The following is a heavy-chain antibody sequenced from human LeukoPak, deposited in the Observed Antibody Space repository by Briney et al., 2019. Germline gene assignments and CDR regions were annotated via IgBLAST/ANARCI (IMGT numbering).Heavy chain of an antibody. CDR3: ATAHPRYYDILTGQY. J-gene: IGHJ4*02. CDR2: FDPEDGET. V-gene: IGHV1-24*01. Sequence: GASVKVSCKASGYTFTSYYMHWVRQAPGQGLEWMGGFDPEDGETIYAQKFQGRVTMTEDTSTDTAYMELSSLRSEDTAVYYCATAHPRYYDILTGQYWGQGTLVTVSS. D-gene: IGHD3-9*01. CDR1: GYTFTSYY.